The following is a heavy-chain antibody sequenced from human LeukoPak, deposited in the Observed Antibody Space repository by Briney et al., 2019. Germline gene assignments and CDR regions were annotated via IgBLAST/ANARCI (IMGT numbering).Heavy chain of an antibody. CDR2: IWYDGSNK. CDR1: GFTFSSYG. Sequence: PGGSLRLSCAASGFTFSSYGMHWVRQAPGKGLEWVAVIWYDGSNKYYADSVKGRFTISRDNSKNTLYLQMNSLRAEDTAVYYCARAMTTVTTPGGFDYWGQGTLVTVSP. J-gene: IGHJ4*02. D-gene: IGHD4-17*01. CDR3: ARAMTTVTTPGGFDY. V-gene: IGHV3-33*01.